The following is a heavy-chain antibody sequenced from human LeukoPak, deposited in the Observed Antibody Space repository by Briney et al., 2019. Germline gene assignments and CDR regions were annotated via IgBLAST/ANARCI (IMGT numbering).Heavy chain of an antibody. V-gene: IGHV1-46*01. D-gene: IGHD3-3*01. CDR1: GYTFTSYY. CDR3: ARVGVVMTDFDY. J-gene: IGHJ4*02. Sequence: ASVKVSCTASGYTFTSYYMHWVRQAPGQGLEWMGVINPSGDSTSYAQTFQGRVTVTRDTSTSTVYMELSSLRSEDTAVYYCARVGVVMTDFDYWGQGTLVTVSS. CDR2: INPSGDST.